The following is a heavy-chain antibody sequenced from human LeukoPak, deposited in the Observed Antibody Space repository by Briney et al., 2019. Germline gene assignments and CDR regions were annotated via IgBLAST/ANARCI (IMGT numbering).Heavy chain of an antibody. D-gene: IGHD2-15*01. J-gene: IGHJ5*02. CDR3: AHLPPVAATPFSFSVRSDNWFDP. CDR1: GGTFSSYA. CDR2: IIPILGIA. V-gene: IGHV1-69*04. Sequence: SVKVCCKASGGTFSSYAISWVRQAPGQGFEWMGRIIPILGIANYAQKFQGRVTITADKSTSTAYMELSSLRSEDTAVYYCAHLPPVAATPFSFSVRSDNWFDPWGQGTLVTVSS.